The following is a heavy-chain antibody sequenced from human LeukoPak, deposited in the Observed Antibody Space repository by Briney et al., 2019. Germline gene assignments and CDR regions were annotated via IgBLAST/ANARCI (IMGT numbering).Heavy chain of an antibody. CDR1: GGTFSSYA. CDR3: ARAFPTIAAAGRDHFDY. Sequence: SVKVSCKASGGTFSSYAISWARQAPGQGLEWMGGIIPIFGTANYAQKFQGRVTITADESTSTAYMELSSLRSEDTAVYYCARAFPTIAAAGRDHFDYWGQGTLVTVSS. CDR2: IIPIFGTA. D-gene: IGHD6-13*01. V-gene: IGHV1-69*13. J-gene: IGHJ4*02.